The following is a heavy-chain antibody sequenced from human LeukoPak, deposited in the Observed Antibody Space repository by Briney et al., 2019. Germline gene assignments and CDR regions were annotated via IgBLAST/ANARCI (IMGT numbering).Heavy chain of an antibody. Sequence: SETLSLTCTVSGGSISSSSYYWSWIRQPPGKGLEWIGYIYYSGSTNYNPSLKSRVTISVDTSKNQFSLKLSSVTAADTAVYYCARGGAMVPFDYWGQGTLVTVSS. D-gene: IGHD5-18*01. V-gene: IGHV4-61*01. CDR3: ARGGAMVPFDY. CDR1: GGSISSSSYY. J-gene: IGHJ4*02. CDR2: IYYSGST.